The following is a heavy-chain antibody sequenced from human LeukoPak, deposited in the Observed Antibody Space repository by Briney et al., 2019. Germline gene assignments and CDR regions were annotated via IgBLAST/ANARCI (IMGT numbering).Heavy chain of an antibody. CDR2: INYSGSA. V-gene: IGHV4-39*01. CDR1: GGSINSGSYD. J-gene: IGHJ4*02. CDR3: ARRIIAAHRGSYFDS. D-gene: IGHD6-6*01. Sequence: SETLSLTCAVSGGSINSGSYDWGWIRQPPGKGLEWIGSINYSGSAYYNPSLKSRVTISVDTSKDQFSLKLSSVTAADTAVYYCARRIIAAHRGSYFDSWGQGTLVTVSS.